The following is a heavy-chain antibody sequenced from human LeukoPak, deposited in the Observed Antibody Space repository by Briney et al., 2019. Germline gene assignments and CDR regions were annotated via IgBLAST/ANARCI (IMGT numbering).Heavy chain of an antibody. V-gene: IGHV1-69*01. Sequence: SVKVSCKASGGTFSSYAISRVRQAPGQGLEWMGGIIPIFGTANYAQKFQGRVTITADESTSTAYMELSSLRSEDTAVYYCARDIGDGIHRYSSGWHPGGNYFDYWGQGTLVTVSS. J-gene: IGHJ4*02. D-gene: IGHD6-19*01. CDR3: ARDIGDGIHRYSSGWHPGGNYFDY. CDR2: IIPIFGTA. CDR1: GGTFSSYA.